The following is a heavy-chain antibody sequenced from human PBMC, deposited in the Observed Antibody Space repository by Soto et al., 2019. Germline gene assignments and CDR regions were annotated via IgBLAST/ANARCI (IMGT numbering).Heavy chain of an antibody. CDR2: IYYSGST. J-gene: IGHJ4*02. CDR3: ARPGSSNGWFYFDY. Sequence: LSLTFTVSGDSISRTMGWRWGRQAPGEGLGWIGDIYYSGSTYSNPPLKSRVIISVDTSKNQFSLKPRSVTAADTAVYYCARPGSSNGWFYFDYWGRGTLVTVSS. D-gene: IGHD6-19*01. CDR1: GDSISRTMG. V-gene: IGHV4-4*02.